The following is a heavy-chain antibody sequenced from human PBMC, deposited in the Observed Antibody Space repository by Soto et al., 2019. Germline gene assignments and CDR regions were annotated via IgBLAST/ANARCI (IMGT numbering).Heavy chain of an antibody. CDR2: IFYDGYT. CDR1: GDSISGSPYF. D-gene: IGHD6-13*01. CDR3: ARLQAAVPHS. Sequence: QVQLQESGPGLVMPSETLSLTCTVSGDSISGSPYFWGWIRQPPGKRLEWIGSIFYDGYTLYTPSLQSRVTISVDTSKNQFSLKLTSVAAADTAIYFCARLQAAVPHSWGQGILVTVSS. V-gene: IGHV4-39*01. J-gene: IGHJ4*02.